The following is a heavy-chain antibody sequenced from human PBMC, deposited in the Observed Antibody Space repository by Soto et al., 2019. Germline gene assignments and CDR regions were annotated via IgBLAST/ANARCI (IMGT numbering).Heavy chain of an antibody. D-gene: IGHD3-10*01. Sequence: SETLSLTCAVYGGSFSGYYWSWIRQPPGKGLEWIGEINHSGSTNYNPSLKSRVTISVDTSKNQFSLKLSSVTAADTAVYYCARSLWFGELGGFDYWGQGTRVTVSS. J-gene: IGHJ4*02. CDR2: INHSGST. CDR1: GGSFSGYY. CDR3: ARSLWFGELGGFDY. V-gene: IGHV4-34*01.